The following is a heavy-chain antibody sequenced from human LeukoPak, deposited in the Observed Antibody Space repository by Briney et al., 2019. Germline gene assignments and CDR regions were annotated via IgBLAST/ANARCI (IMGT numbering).Heavy chain of an antibody. Sequence: SETLSLTCAVYGGSFSGYYWSWIRQPPGKGLEWIGEINHSGSTNYNPSLKSRVTISVDTSKNQFSLKLSSVTAADTAVYYCARGGSYYDFWSGPQAYGYFDYWGQGTLVTVSS. D-gene: IGHD3-3*01. V-gene: IGHV4-34*01. J-gene: IGHJ4*02. CDR2: INHSGST. CDR3: ARGGSYYDFWSGPQAYGYFDY. CDR1: GGSFSGYY.